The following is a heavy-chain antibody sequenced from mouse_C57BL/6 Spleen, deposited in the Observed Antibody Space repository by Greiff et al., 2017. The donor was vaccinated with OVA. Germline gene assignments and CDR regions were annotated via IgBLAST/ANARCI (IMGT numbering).Heavy chain of an antibody. Sequence: QVQLQQPGAELVKPGASVKLSCKASGYTFTSYWMQWVKQRPGQGLEWIGEIDPSDSYTNYNQKFKGKATLTVDTSSSTAYMQLSSLTSEDSAVYVCARGGLLPGTTWDYWGQGTTLTVSS. D-gene: IGHD2-10*01. V-gene: IGHV1-50*01. CDR3: ARGGLLPGTTWDY. CDR2: IDPSDSYT. J-gene: IGHJ2*01. CDR1: GYTFTSYW.